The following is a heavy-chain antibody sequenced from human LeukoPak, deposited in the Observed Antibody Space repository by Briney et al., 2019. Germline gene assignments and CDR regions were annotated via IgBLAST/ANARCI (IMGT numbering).Heavy chain of an antibody. Sequence: GASVRASCKASGYTFTGYFMHWVRQAPGQGLDWMGWINPNTGGTKYAQKFQGRVTMTRDTSIGTAYMELSTVTSDDTAVYYCARGGTYYYASERPRAGEFDYWGQGTLVTVSS. J-gene: IGHJ4*02. CDR1: GYTFTGYF. CDR3: ARGGTYYYASERPRAGEFDY. CDR2: INPNTGGT. D-gene: IGHD3-22*01. V-gene: IGHV1-2*02.